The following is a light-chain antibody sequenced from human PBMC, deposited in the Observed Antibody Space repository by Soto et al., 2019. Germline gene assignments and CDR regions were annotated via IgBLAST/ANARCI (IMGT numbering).Light chain of an antibody. CDR2: LSS. J-gene: IGKJ1*01. CDR3: MQALQTPRT. Sequence: IVMTQSPLYLPVTPGEPASISCRSSQSLLHSNGFNFLDWYLQKPGQPPQLLIYLSSQRPSGVPDRLRASGSDTDFTLKISRVEAEDVGVYYCMQALQTPRTCGQGTNVDI. V-gene: IGKV2-28*01. CDR1: QSLLHSNGFNF.